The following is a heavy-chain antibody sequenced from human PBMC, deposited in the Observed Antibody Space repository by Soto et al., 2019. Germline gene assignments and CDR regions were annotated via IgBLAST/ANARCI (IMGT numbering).Heavy chain of an antibody. CDR2: ISWNSGSI. V-gene: IGHV3-9*01. CDR1: GFTFDDYV. Sequence: GGSLRLSCAASGFTFDDYVMHWVRQAPGKGLEWVSGISWNSGSIGYADSVKGRITISRDNAKNSLYLQMNSLRAEDTALYYCARGGRYDFWSGYSRPMDVWGKGTTVTVSS. J-gene: IGHJ6*04. D-gene: IGHD3-3*01. CDR3: ARGGRYDFWSGYSRPMDV.